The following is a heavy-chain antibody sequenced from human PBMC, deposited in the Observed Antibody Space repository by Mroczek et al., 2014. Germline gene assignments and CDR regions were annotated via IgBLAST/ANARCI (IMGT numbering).Heavy chain of an antibody. CDR2: ISSSSSYI. V-gene: IGHV3-21*01. CDR3: ARDCSSTSCYSGGTDAFDI. CDR1: GFTFSSYS. Sequence: EVQLVQSGGGLVKPGGSLRLSCAASGFTFSSYSMNWVRQAPGKGLEWVSSISSSSSYIYYADSVKGRFTISRDNAKNSLYLQMNSLRAEDTAVYYCARDCSSTSCYSGGTDAFDIWGQGTMVTVSS. D-gene: IGHD2-2*01. J-gene: IGHJ3*02.